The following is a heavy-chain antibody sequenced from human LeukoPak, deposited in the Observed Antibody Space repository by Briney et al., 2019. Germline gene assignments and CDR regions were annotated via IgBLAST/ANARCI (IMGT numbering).Heavy chain of an antibody. Sequence: SQTLSLTCTVSGGSISSGDYYWSWIRQPPGKGLEWIGYIYYSGSTYYNPSLKSRVTISVDTSKNQFSLKLSSVTAADTAVYYCARRVYCSSTSCYKRGNWFDPWGQGTLVTVSS. V-gene: IGHV4-30-4*08. CDR3: ARRVYCSSTSCYKRGNWFDP. D-gene: IGHD2-2*01. J-gene: IGHJ5*02. CDR2: IYYSGST. CDR1: GGSISSGDYY.